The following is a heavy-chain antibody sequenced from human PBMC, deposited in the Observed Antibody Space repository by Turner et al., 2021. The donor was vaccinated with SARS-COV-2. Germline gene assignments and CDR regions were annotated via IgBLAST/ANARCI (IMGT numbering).Heavy chain of an antibody. CDR3: ARHGNELGIQL. Sequence: QVQLQESGPGLVKPSETLSLTCTVSGGSISSYYWSWIRQPPGKGLGWIGYISGSTNYNPSLKSRVTISVDTSKNQFSLKLSSVTAADTAVYYCARHGNELGIQLWGQGTLVTVSS. CDR2: ISGST. CDR1: GGSISSYY. J-gene: IGHJ4*02. D-gene: IGHD5-18*01. V-gene: IGHV4-59*08.